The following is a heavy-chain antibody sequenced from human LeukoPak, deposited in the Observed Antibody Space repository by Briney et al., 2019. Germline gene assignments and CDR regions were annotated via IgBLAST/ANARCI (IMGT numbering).Heavy chain of an antibody. J-gene: IGHJ4*02. Sequence: PGGSLRLSCAASGFTFSSYAMSWVRQAPGKGLEWISAVSGSGPSTYYADSVKGRFTISRDTSKNTLYLQMNSLRVEDTAVYYCAKWGDYDVLTGYYDSDYWGQGTLVTVSS. CDR1: GFTFSSYA. V-gene: IGHV3-23*01. CDR3: AKWGDYDVLTGYYDSDY. CDR2: VSGSGPST. D-gene: IGHD3-9*01.